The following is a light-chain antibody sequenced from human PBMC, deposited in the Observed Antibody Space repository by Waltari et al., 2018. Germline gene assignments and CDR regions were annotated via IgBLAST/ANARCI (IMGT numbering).Light chain of an antibody. CDR3: QVWDTRTDHWV. Sequence: SYVLTQPLPLSVAPGQTARLPCAGHHLRRHCVPGYQQQPGQAPLLVIYYDSDRPSGIPERFSGSKSGNTATLTITRVEAGDESDYYCQVWDTRTDHWVFGGGTKLTVL. J-gene: IGLJ3*02. CDR1: HLRRHC. CDR2: YDS. V-gene: IGLV3-21*04.